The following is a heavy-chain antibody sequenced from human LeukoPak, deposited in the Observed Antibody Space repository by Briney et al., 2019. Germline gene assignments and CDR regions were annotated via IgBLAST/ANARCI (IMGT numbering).Heavy chain of an antibody. CDR1: GYIFSSYA. Sequence: PGGCLRLSCRASGYIFSSYALNCARRDPGQGLEGGTYISSSSGNIYYTDSVKGRFTISRDNARKSLYLQMNSLRVEDTAVYYCVRDYGGSSGAFDLWGQGTMVTVSS. D-gene: IGHD4-23*01. V-gene: IGHV3-21*05. CDR2: ISSSSGNI. CDR3: VRDYGGSSGAFDL. J-gene: IGHJ3*01.